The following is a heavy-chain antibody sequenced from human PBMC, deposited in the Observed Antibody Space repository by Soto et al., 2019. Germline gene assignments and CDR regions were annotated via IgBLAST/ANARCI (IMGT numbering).Heavy chain of an antibody. D-gene: IGHD6-13*01. Sequence: PSETLSLTCTVSGGSISSSSYYWGWIRQPPGKGLEWIGGIYYSGTTYYNPSLKSRVTISVDTSKKQFSLKLSSVTAADTAVYYCARQLHSSSWYSPHAFDYWGQGTLVTVSS. CDR2: IYYSGTT. CDR1: GGSISSSSYY. CDR3: ARQLHSSSWYSPHAFDY. J-gene: IGHJ4*02. V-gene: IGHV4-39*01.